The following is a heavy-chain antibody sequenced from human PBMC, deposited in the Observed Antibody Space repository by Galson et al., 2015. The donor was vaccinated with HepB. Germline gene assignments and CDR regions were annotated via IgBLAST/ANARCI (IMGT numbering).Heavy chain of an antibody. J-gene: IGHJ2*01. D-gene: IGHD3-10*01. CDR1: GFTFSSYA. Sequence: SLRLSCAASGFTFSSYAMHWVRQAPGKGLEWVAVISYDGSNKYYADSVKGRFTISRDNSKNTLYLQMNSLKIEDTAVYYCTTVRYYYGSGSYRWGRGTLVPVSS. CDR2: ISYDGSNK. V-gene: IGHV3-30-3*01. CDR3: TTVRYYYGSGSYR.